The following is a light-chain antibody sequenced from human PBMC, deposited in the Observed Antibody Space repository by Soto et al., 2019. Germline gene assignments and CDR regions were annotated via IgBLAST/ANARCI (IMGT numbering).Light chain of an antibody. V-gene: IGKV3-20*01. CDR2: GES. CDR3: QKYRMSPNT. Sequence: VVTQSPPTLSLSPGERATLSCRASQRVDDSHLAWYQLRPGQAPRLLIYGESTRATGIPDRLSGSGSGTDLSLTIRGLKPEDFAVYYCQKYRMSPNTCGQGTRREIK. CDR1: QRVDDSH. J-gene: IGKJ5*01.